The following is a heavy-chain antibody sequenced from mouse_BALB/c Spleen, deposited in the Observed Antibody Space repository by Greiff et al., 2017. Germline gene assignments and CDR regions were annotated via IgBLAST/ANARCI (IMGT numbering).Heavy chain of an antibody. Sequence: EVKLVESGGDLVKPGGSLKLSCAASGFTFSSYYMSWVRQTPEKRLELVAAINSNGGSTYYPDTVKGRFTISRDNAKNTLYLQMSSLKSEDTALYYCARQRTTVVATKYFDVWGAGTTVTVSS. CDR2: INSNGGST. CDR3: ARQRTTVVATKYFDV. J-gene: IGHJ1*01. CDR1: GFTFSSYY. D-gene: IGHD1-1*01. V-gene: IGHV5-6-2*01.